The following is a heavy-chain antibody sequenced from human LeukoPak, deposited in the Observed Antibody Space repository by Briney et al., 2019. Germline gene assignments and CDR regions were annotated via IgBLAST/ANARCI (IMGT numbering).Heavy chain of an antibody. D-gene: IGHD3-3*01. J-gene: IGHJ3*02. Sequence: GGSLRLSCAASGFTVSSNYMSWVRQAPGKGLGWVSVIYSGGSTYYADSVKGRFTISRDNSKNTLYLQMNSLRAEDTAVYYCARAVLRFAWDIWGQGTMVTVSS. CDR3: ARAVLRFAWDI. CDR1: GFTVSSNY. V-gene: IGHV3-53*01. CDR2: IYSGGST.